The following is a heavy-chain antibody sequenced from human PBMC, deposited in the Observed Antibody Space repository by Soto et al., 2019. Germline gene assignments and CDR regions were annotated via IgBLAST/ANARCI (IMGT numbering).Heavy chain of an antibody. J-gene: IGHJ4*02. CDR3: ARRGARHLWTF. V-gene: IGHV4-34*01. CDR2: INHSGST. CDR1: GGSFSGYY. Sequence: SETLSLTCAVYGGSFSGYYWSWIRQSPGKGLEWIGEINHSGSTNYNPSLKSRVTISVDTSKNQFSLKLSSVTAADTAVYYCARRGARHLWTFWGQGTLVTVSS. D-gene: IGHD5-18*01.